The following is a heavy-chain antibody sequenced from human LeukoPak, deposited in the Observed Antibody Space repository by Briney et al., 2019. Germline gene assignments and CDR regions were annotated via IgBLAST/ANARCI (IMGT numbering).Heavy chain of an antibody. CDR3: AKGRGPRAVAGGALDY. CDR1: GGSFSGYY. D-gene: IGHD6-19*01. V-gene: IGHV4-34*01. Sequence: SETLSLTCAVYGGSFSGYYWSWIRQPPGKGLEWIGEINHSGSTNYNPSLKSRVTISVDTSKNQFSLKLSSVTAADTAVYYCAKGRGPRAVAGGALDYWGQGTLVTVSS. J-gene: IGHJ4*02. CDR2: INHSGST.